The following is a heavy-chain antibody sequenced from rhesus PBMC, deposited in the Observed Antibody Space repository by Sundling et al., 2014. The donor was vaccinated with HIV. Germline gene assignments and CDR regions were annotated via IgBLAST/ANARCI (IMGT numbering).Heavy chain of an antibody. CDR1: NGSISDSYR. V-gene: IGHV4S10*01. J-gene: IGHJ4*01. D-gene: IGHD1-1*01. CDR3: ARGIVQQHLDS. CDR2: IYGGSPST. Sequence: QVQLQESGPGVVKPSESLSLTCAVSNGSISDSYRWNWIRQTPGKGLEWIGYIYGGSPSTNYNPSLWSRVTISKDTSKSQLSLRLSSVTAADTAVYYCARGIVQQHLDSWGQGVLVTVSS.